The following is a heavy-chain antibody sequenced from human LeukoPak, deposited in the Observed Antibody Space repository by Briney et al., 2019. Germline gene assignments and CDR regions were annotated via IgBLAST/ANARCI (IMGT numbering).Heavy chain of an antibody. V-gene: IGHV3-23*01. CDR1: GLSFNNYA. J-gene: IGHJ4*02. D-gene: IGHD3-10*01. CDR2: ITGSGDDT. Sequence: GGSLRLSCAASGLSFNNYAMSWVRQVPGKGLEWVSAITGSGDDTYHADSVKGRFTISRDNSRNTLYLQMNSLRVEDSAMYHCAKVSRSSRPYYLDFWGQGTLVTVSS. CDR3: AKVSRSSRPYYLDF.